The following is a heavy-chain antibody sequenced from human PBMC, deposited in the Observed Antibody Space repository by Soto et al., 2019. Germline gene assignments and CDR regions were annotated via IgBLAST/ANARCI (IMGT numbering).Heavy chain of an antibody. V-gene: IGHV1-69*06. Sequence: QVQLVQSGAEVKKPGSSVKVSCTASGGPFSSYAINWVRQAPGQGLEWMGVITPMFGAPHYAQNFKGRITITADKSTNTAYMELSSLTSGDTAVYFCARAFTGRWFDPWGQGTLVTVSS. CDR1: GGPFSSYA. CDR2: ITPMFGAP. J-gene: IGHJ5*02. CDR3: ARAFTGRWFDP.